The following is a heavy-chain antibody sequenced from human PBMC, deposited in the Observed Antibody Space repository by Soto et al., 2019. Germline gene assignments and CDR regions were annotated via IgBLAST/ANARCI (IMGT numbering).Heavy chain of an antibody. CDR2: IYYSGIT. J-gene: IGHJ4*02. CDR3: DRLDYYESSGYRY. V-gene: IGHV4-31*03. CDR1: GGSISSGGYY. D-gene: IGHD3-22*01. Sequence: QVQLQESGPGLVKPSQTLSLTCTVSGGSISSGGYYWSWIRQHPGKGLEWIGYIYYSGITYYNPSPKRRVTRSVDTSKNQYSLKNGSVAAEDRAVYYCDRLDYYESSGYRYWGQGTLVTVSS.